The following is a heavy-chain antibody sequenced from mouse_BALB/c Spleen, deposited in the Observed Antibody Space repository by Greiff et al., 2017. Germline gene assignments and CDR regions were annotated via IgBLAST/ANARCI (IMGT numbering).Heavy chain of an antibody. J-gene: IGHJ2*01. Sequence: EVHLVESGGGLVQPGGSLRLSCATSGFTFTDYYMSWVRQPPGKALEWLGFIRNKANGYTTEYSASVKGRFTISRDNSQSILYLQMNTLRAEDSATYYCASLGNYFDYWGQGTTLTVSS. D-gene: IGHD3-3*01. V-gene: IGHV7-3*02. CDR1: GFTFTDYY. CDR3: ASLGNYFDY. CDR2: IRNKANGYTT.